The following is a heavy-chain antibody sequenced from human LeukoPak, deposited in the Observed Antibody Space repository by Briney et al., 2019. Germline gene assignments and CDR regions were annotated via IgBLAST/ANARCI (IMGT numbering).Heavy chain of an antibody. CDR3: ARGGYDFWSGYYTGNWFDP. CDR2: ISAYNGNT. J-gene: IGHJ5*02. Sequence: ASVKVSCKASGYTFTSYGISWVRQAPVQGLEWMGWISAYNGNTNYAQKLQGRVTMTTDTSTSTAYMELRSLRSDDTAVYYCARGGYDFWSGYYTGNWFDPWGQGTLATVSS. D-gene: IGHD3-3*01. CDR1: GYTFTSYG. V-gene: IGHV1-18*01.